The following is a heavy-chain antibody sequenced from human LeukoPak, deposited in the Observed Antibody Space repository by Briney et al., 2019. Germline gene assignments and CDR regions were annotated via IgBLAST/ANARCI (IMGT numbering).Heavy chain of an antibody. CDR1: GYTFTGYY. Sequence: ASVKVSCKASGYTFTGYYMHWVRQAPGQGLEWMGWINPNSGGTNYAQKFQGRVTMTRDTSISTAYMELSRLRSDDTAVYYCARAGYCSSTSCPNTRLFDYWGQGTLVTVSS. D-gene: IGHD2-2*01. CDR2: INPNSGGT. V-gene: IGHV1-2*02. J-gene: IGHJ4*02. CDR3: ARAGYCSSTSCPNTRLFDY.